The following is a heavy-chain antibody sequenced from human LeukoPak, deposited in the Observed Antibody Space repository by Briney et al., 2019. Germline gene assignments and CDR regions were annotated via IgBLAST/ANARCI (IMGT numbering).Heavy chain of an antibody. CDR3: ARGLIVEANTGTFDF. Sequence: SETLSLTGTVSGDPMSRYYWNWIRQPPGKGLEWMGFIYYTGGTNYNPSLKNRVTISADTSKNQFSLKVTSVTAADTAVYYCARGLIVEANTGTFDFWGQGTMVTVSS. CDR2: IYYTGGT. V-gene: IGHV4-59*13. CDR1: GDPMSRYY. D-gene: IGHD1-26*01. J-gene: IGHJ3*01.